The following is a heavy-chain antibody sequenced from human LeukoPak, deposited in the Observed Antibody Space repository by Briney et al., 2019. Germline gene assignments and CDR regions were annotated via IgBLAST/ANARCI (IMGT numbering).Heavy chain of an antibody. D-gene: IGHD3-22*01. V-gene: IGHV1-2*02. CDR3: ARGGLYYDSSGYYLFDY. CDR1: GYTFTGYY. CDR2: INPNSGGT. Sequence: GASVKVSCKASGYTFTGYYMHWVRQAPGQGLEWMGWINPNSGGTNYAQKFQGRVTMTRDTSISTAYMELSRLRSDDTAVYYCARGGLYYDSSGYYLFDYWGQGTLVTVSS. J-gene: IGHJ4*02.